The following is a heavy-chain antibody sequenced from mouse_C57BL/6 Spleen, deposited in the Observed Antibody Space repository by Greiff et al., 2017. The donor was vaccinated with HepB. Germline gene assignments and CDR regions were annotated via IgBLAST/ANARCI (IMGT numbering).Heavy chain of an antibody. V-gene: IGHV1-61*01. Sequence: VQLQQPGAELVRPGSSVKLSCKAFGYTFTSYWMDWVKQRPGQGLEWIGNIYPSDSETHYNQKFKDKATLTVDKSSSTAYMQLSSLTSEDSAVYYCARPELGRWYFDVWGTGTTVTVSS. CDR2: IYPSDSET. J-gene: IGHJ1*03. CDR3: ARPELGRWYFDV. CDR1: GYTFTSYW. D-gene: IGHD4-1*01.